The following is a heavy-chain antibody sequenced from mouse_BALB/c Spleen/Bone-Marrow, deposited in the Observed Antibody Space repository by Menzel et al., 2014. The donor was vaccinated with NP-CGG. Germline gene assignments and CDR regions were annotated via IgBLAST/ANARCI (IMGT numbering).Heavy chain of an antibody. Sequence: QVQLQQSGTKLVRPGASVKLSCKASGYSFTTYWMNRVKQRPGQGLEWIGMIHPSDSETRLNQKFKDKATLTVDKSSSTAYMQLNSPTSEDSAVYYCAREKVYYGISWFAYWGQGTLVTVSA. J-gene: IGHJ3*01. V-gene: IGHV1-61*01. D-gene: IGHD2-1*01. CDR1: GYSFTTYW. CDR3: AREKVYYGISWFAY. CDR2: IHPSDSET.